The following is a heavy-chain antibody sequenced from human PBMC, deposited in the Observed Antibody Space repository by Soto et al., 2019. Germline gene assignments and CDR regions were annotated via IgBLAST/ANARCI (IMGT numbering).Heavy chain of an antibody. CDR3: AKDRQQLEPLFDY. CDR2: ISGSGGST. Sequence: GESLKISCAASGFTFSSYAMSWVRQAPGKGLEWVSAISGSGGSTYYADSVKGRFTISRDNSKNTLYLQMNSLRAEDTAVYYCAKDRQQLEPLFDYWGQGTLVTVSS. J-gene: IGHJ4*02. D-gene: IGHD6-13*01. V-gene: IGHV3-23*01. CDR1: GFTFSSYA.